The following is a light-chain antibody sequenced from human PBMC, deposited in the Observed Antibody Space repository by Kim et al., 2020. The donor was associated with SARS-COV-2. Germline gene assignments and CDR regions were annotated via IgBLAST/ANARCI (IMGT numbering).Light chain of an antibody. CDR1: PMVDSA. V-gene: IGKV3-15*01. CDR3: QQHKNWPLT. J-gene: IGKJ4*01. Sequence: VSPGERVPLSCRASPMVDSALVWYQQKPGQAPRLLLYGASTRATDIPARFSGSGSGTEFTLPITSLQSEDFAVYYCQQHKNWPLTFGGGTKVDIK. CDR2: GAS.